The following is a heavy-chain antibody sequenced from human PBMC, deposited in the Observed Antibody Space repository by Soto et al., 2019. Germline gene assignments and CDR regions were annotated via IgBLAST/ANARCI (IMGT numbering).Heavy chain of an antibody. J-gene: IGHJ4*02. CDR3: ARHYDFWSGYYTQPFDY. D-gene: IGHD3-3*01. CDR1: GGSISSGGYY. CDR2: IYYSGST. Sequence: SETLSLTCTVSGGSISSGGYYWSWIRQHPGKGLEWIGYIYYSGSTYYNPSLKSRVTISVDTSKNQFSLKLSSVTAADTAVYYCARHYDFWSGYYTQPFDYWGQGTLVTVSS. V-gene: IGHV4-31*03.